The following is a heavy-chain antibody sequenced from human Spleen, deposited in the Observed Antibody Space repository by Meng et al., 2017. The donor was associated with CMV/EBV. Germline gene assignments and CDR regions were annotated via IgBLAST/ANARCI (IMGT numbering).Heavy chain of an antibody. V-gene: IGHV3-30-3*01. Sequence: GESLKISCAASGFTFSSYAMHWVRQAPGKGLEWVAVISYDGSNKYYADSVKGRFTISRDNAKNSLYLQMNSLRAEDTAVYYCARSSYFDYWGQGTLVTVSS. CDR1: GFTFSSYA. CDR3: ARSSYFDY. CDR2: ISYDGSNK. J-gene: IGHJ4*02.